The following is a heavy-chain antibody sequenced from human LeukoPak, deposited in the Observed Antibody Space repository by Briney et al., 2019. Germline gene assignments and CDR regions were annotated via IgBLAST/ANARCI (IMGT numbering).Heavy chain of an antibody. CDR3: ARMYYYGSGSYYTNYGMDV. CDR2: INPNSGGT. Sequence: GASVKVSCKASGYTFTGYYMHWVRQAPGQGLEWMGWINPNSGGTSYAQKFQGRVTMTRDTSISTAYMELSRLRSDDTAVYYCARMYYYGSGSYYTNYGMDVWGQGTTVTVSS. V-gene: IGHV1-2*02. J-gene: IGHJ6*02. D-gene: IGHD3-10*01. CDR1: GYTFTGYY.